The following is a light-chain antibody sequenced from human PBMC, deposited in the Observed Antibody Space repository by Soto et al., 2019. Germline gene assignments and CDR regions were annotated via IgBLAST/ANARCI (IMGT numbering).Light chain of an antibody. J-gene: IGLJ1*01. CDR2: EVS. CDR3: SSYAGSNIYV. CDR1: SSDVGGYNY. V-gene: IGLV2-8*01. Sequence: QSALTQPPSASGSPGQSVTISCTGTSSDVGGYNYVSWYQQHPGKAPKLMIYEVSKRPSGVPDRFSGSKSGNTASLTVSGLHAEDEDDYYCSSYAGSNIYVFGTGTK.